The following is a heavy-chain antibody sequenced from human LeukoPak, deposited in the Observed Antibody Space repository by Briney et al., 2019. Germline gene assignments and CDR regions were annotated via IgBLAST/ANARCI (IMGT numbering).Heavy chain of an antibody. V-gene: IGHV3-30*14. CDR3: ARVYSSSWYSGYLYMDL. J-gene: IGHJ6*03. Sequence: PGRSLRLSCAASGFTFSSYVMHWVRQAPGKGLEWVAVISYDGSNKYYADSVKGRFTISRDNTKKSLYLQMSGLRAEDTAVYYCARVYSSSWYSGYLYMDLWGKGTTVTVSS. CDR1: GFTFSSYV. D-gene: IGHD6-13*01. CDR2: ISYDGSNK.